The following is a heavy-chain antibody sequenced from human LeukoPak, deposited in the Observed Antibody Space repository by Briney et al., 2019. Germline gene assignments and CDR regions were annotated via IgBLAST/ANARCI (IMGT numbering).Heavy chain of an antibody. V-gene: IGHV1-69*13. CDR1: GGTFSSDA. D-gene: IGHD1-26*01. CDR3: AREGSYYAFNYFDS. CDR2: IIPIFGTA. J-gene: IGHJ5*01. Sequence: VASVKVSCKASGGTFSSDAISWVRQAPGQGLEWMGGIIPIFGTANYAQKFQGRVTITADESTSTAYMELSSLRSEDTAVYYCAREGSYYAFNYFDSWGQGTLVTVSS.